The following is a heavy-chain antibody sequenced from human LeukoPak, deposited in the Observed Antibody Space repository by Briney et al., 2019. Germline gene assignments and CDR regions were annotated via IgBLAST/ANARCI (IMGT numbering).Heavy chain of an antibody. V-gene: IGHV3-49*03. J-gene: IGHJ4*02. CDR2: IRSKAYGGTT. D-gene: IGHD6-13*01. CDR3: TRMPPLEYSSSSLRLDY. CDR1: GFTFSSYA. Sequence: GRSLRLSCAASGFTFSSYAMHWFRQAPGKGLEWVGFIRSKAYGGTTEYAASVKGRFTISRDDSKSIAYLQMNSLKTEDTAVYYCTRMPPLEYSSSSLRLDYWGQGTLVTVSS.